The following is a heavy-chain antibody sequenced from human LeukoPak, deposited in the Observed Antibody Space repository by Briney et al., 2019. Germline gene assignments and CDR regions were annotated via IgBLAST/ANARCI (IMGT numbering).Heavy chain of an antibody. J-gene: IGHJ4*02. CDR3: ARDTPGYGGDDFDY. CDR1: GFTFSTYG. CDR2: IQAGGDEK. D-gene: IGHD4-23*01. V-gene: IGHV3-30*02. Sequence: GGSLRLSCAASGFTFSTYGMHWVRQAPGKGLEWMTFIQAGGDEKYYAESVKGRSTVSRDNSKNTLYLQMNSLRAEDTAVYYCARDTPGYGGDDFDYWGQGALVTVSS.